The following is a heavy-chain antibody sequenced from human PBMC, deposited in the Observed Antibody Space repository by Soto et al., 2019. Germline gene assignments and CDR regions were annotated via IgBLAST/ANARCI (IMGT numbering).Heavy chain of an antibody. CDR2: IIPIFGTA. D-gene: IGHD3-9*01. Sequence: ASVKVSCKASGGTFSSYAISWVRQAPGQGLEWMGGIIPIFGTANYAQKFQGRVTITADESTSTAYMELSSLRSEDTAVYYCARDYDILTGYIADYYYGMDVWGQGTTVTVSS. J-gene: IGHJ6*02. CDR1: GGTFSSYA. V-gene: IGHV1-69*13. CDR3: ARDYDILTGYIADYYYGMDV.